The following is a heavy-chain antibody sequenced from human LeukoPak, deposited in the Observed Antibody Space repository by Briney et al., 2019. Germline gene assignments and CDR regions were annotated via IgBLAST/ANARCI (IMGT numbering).Heavy chain of an antibody. D-gene: IGHD6-19*01. CDR1: GYSFTTYW. CDR2: IDPSDSYT. V-gene: IGHV5-10-1*01. CDR3: ARHGSGWYNFDY. Sequence: GESLKISCKGSGYSFTTYWISWVRQMPGKGLEWMGRIDPSDSYTNYSPSFQGHVTISDDKSISTAYLQWSSLKASDTAMYYCARHGSGWYNFDYWGQGTLVTVSS. J-gene: IGHJ4*02.